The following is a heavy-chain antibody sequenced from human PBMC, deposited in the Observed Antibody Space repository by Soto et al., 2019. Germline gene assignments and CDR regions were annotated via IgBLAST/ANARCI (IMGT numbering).Heavy chain of an antibody. Sequence: GGSLRLSCAASGFTVSSNYMSWVRQAPGKGLEWVSVIYSGGSTYYADSVKGRFTISRDNSKNTLYLQMNSLRAEDTAVYYCARDEYGDYDYGMDVWGQGNTVTVSS. CDR1: GFTVSSNY. CDR2: IYSGGST. CDR3: ARDEYGDYDYGMDV. D-gene: IGHD4-17*01. V-gene: IGHV3-53*01. J-gene: IGHJ6*02.